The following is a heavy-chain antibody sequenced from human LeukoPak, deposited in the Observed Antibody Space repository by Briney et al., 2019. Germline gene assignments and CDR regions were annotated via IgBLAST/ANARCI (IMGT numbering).Heavy chain of an antibody. CDR1: GFTFSSYA. J-gene: IGHJ4*02. CDR3: AKALFTRTYYYDSSGPLDY. Sequence: GGSLRLSCAASGFTFSSYAMSWVRQAPGKGLEWVSAISGSGGSTYYADSVKGRFTISRDNSKKTLYLQMNSLRAEDTAVYYCAKALFTRTYYYDSSGPLDYWGQGTLVTVSS. D-gene: IGHD3-22*01. CDR2: ISGSGGST. V-gene: IGHV3-23*01.